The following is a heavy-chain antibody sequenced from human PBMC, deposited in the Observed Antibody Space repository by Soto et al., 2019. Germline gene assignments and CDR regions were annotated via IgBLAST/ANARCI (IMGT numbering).Heavy chain of an antibody. V-gene: IGHV3-74*01. CDR3: ARGGSGGSYFDY. CDR2: INSDGGDT. Sequence: GGSLRLSCAASGFTFSTWWIHWVRQAPGKGLVWVSRINSDGGDTIYADSVRGRFTISRDNAKNTLYLQMNSLRAEDSAVYYCARGGSGGSYFDYWGQGNLVTVSS. J-gene: IGHJ4*02. D-gene: IGHD5-12*01. CDR1: GFTFSTWW.